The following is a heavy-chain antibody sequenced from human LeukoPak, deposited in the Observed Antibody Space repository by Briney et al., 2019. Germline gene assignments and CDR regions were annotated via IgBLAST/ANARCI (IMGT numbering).Heavy chain of an antibody. V-gene: IGHV3-9*01. CDR1: GFTFDDYA. J-gene: IGHJ3*01. CDR3: ARQYYDISDDAFDF. Sequence: TGGSLRLSCAASGFTFDDYAMHWVRQAPGKGLEWVSGISWNSGSIGYADSVKGRFTISRDNAKNSLYLQLNSLRAEDTAVYYCARQYYDISDDAFDFWGHGTMVTVSS. D-gene: IGHD3-9*01. CDR2: ISWNSGSI.